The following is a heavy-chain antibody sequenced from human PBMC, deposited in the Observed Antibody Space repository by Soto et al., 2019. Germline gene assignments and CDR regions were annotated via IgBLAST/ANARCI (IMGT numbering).Heavy chain of an antibody. J-gene: IGHJ4*02. CDR3: AKVFVFTIREGFDY. V-gene: IGHV3-23*01. CDR1: GFTFSSYA. Sequence: EVQLLESGGGLVQPGGSLRLSCAASGFTFSSYAMSWVRQAPGKGLEWVSAITGSGDSTYYADSVKGRFTVSRDNFKNTLYLHMNSLRAEDTAVYYCAKVFVFTIREGFDYWGLVTLVTVSS. D-gene: IGHD3-3*01. CDR2: ITGSGDST.